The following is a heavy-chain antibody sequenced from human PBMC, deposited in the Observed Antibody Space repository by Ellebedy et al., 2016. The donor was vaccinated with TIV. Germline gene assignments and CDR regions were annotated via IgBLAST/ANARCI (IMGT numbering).Heavy chain of an antibody. CDR2: VYYIGTT. V-gene: IGHV4-59*01. CDR1: GVSITNNY. Sequence: LETLSLTCTVSGVSITNNYWSWIRQPPGKGLEWIGYVYYIGTTNYNPSLKNRVTISEDTSENQFSLRLRSVTAADTAVYYCAGGSYSPYGMNVWGQGTTVTVSS. J-gene: IGHJ6*02. D-gene: IGHD1-26*01. CDR3: AGGSYSPYGMNV.